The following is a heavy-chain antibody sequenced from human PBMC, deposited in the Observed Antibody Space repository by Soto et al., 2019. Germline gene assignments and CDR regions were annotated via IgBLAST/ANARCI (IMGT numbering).Heavy chain of an antibody. D-gene: IGHD2-15*01. CDR3: ARRIKYYYAMDV. J-gene: IGHJ6*02. CDR1: GGSISSGGYY. Sequence: PSETLSLTCTVSGGSISSGGYYWSWIRQHPGKGLEWIGYIYYSGSTYYNPSLKSRVTISVDTSNNQFSLKLSSVTAADTAVYYCARRIKYYYAMDVWGQGTTVTVSS. CDR2: IYYSGST. V-gene: IGHV4-31*03.